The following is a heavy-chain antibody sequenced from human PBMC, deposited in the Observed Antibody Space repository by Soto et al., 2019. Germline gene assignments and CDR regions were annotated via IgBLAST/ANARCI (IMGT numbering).Heavy chain of an antibody. D-gene: IGHD3-16*01. J-gene: IGHJ4*02. CDR3: AKVFEGYYFDY. CDR2: ISYDGSNK. V-gene: IGHV3-30*18. CDR1: GFTFSSYG. Sequence: QVQLVESGGGVVQPGRSLRLSCAASGFTFSSYGMHWVRQAPGKGLEWVVVISYDGSNKYYADSVKGRFTISRDNSKNTLYLQMNSLRAEDTAVYYCAKVFEGYYFDYWGQGTLVTVSS.